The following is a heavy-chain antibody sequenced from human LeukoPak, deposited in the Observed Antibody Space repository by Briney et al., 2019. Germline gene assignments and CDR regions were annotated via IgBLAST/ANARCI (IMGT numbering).Heavy chain of an antibody. CDR2: ISGSGGST. J-gene: IGHJ3*02. V-gene: IGHV3-23*01. D-gene: IGHD1-26*01. Sequence: GGSLRLSCGASGFTFSSYAMSWVRQAPGKGLEWVSAISGSGGSTYYADSVKGRFTISRDNAKNSLYLQMNSLRAEDTAVYYCARDSGTSDAFDIWGQGTMVTVSS. CDR1: GFTFSSYA. CDR3: ARDSGTSDAFDI.